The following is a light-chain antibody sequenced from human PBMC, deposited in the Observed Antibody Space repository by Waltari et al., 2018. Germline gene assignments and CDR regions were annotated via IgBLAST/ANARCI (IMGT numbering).Light chain of an antibody. V-gene: IGKV1-33*01. CDR1: QDISNF. CDR2: DVS. Sequence: EIQMTQPPSSLSASVGDRVTITCQPSQDISNFLNWYQQKPGKAPKLLIYDVSNLETGVPSRFSGSGSGTDFTFTISSLQPEDTATYFCQHYYNLPYTFGQGTKLEIK. J-gene: IGKJ2*01. CDR3: QHYYNLPYT.